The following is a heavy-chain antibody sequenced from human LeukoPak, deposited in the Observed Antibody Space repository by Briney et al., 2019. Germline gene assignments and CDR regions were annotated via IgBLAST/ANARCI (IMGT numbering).Heavy chain of an antibody. V-gene: IGHV4-59*08. D-gene: IGHD1-26*01. Sequence: PSETLSLTCTVSGGSISSYYWSWIRQPPGKGLEWIGYIYYSGSTNYNPSLKSRVTISVDTSKNQFSLKLSSVTAADTAVYYCARQGIVGATFIDYWGQGTLVTVSS. J-gene: IGHJ4*02. CDR3: ARQGIVGATFIDY. CDR1: GGSISSYY. CDR2: IYYSGST.